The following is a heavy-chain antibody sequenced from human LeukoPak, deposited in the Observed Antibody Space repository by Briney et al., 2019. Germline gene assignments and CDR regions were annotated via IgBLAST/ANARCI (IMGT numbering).Heavy chain of an antibody. J-gene: IGHJ4*02. CDR1: GFTFTNYA. CDR3: AKREKGTTGRFFDY. CDR2: ISEGVGNT. D-gene: IGHD4-17*01. V-gene: IGHV3-23*01. Sequence: GGSLRLSCAASGFTFTNYAMSWVHQAPGGGLEWVSGISEGVGNTYYADSVKGRFTISRDHSKNTLYLQMNSLRAEDTALYYCAKREKGTTGRFFDYWGQGTLVTVSS.